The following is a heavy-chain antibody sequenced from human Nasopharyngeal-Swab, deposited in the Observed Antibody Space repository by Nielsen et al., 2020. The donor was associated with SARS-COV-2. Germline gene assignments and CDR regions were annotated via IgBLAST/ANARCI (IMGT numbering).Heavy chain of an antibody. CDR3: ARLLELPDY. D-gene: IGHD1-7*01. V-gene: IGHV3-33*01. CDR1: GFTFSSYG. J-gene: IGHJ4*02. Sequence: GESLKISCAASGFTFSSYGMHWVRQAPGKGLEWVAVIWYDGSNKYYAGSVKGRFTISRDNSKNTLYLQMNSLRAEDTAVYYCARLLELPDYWGQGTLVTVSS. CDR2: IWYDGSNK.